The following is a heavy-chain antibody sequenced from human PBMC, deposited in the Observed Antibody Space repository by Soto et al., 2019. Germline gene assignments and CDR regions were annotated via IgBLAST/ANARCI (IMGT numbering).Heavy chain of an antibody. CDR3: AADTIFGVVRNFDY. J-gene: IGHJ4*02. CDR1: GFTFTSSA. V-gene: IGHV1-58*01. D-gene: IGHD3-3*01. Sequence: SVKVSCKASGFTFTSSAVQWVRQARGQRLEWIGWIVVGSGNTNYAQKFQERVTITRDMSTSTAYMELSSLRSEDTAVYYCAADTIFGVVRNFDYWGQGALVTVSS. CDR2: IVVGSGNT.